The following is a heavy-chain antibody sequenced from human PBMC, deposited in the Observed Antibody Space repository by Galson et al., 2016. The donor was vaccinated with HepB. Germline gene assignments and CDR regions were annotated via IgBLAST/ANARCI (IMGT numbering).Heavy chain of an antibody. J-gene: IGHJ4*02. CDR3: AKRDLLLDY. CDR2: ISGSGGTT. D-gene: IGHD2-21*01. V-gene: IGHV3-23*01. Sequence: SLRLSCAASGFTFSNYAMHWVRQAPGKGLEWVSGISGSGGTTFYADSVKGRFTISRDNSKNTLYLQMNSLRVEDTAVYYCAKRDLLLDYWGQGTQLTVSS. CDR1: GFTFSNYA.